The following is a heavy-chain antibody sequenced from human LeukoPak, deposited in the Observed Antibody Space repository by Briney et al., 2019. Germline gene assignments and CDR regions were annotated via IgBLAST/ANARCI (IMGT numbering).Heavy chain of an antibody. D-gene: IGHD3-10*01. CDR2: IYYSGST. Sequence: SETLSLTCTVSGGSISSSSYYWGWIRQPPGKGLEWIGSIYYSGSTYYNPSLKSRVTISVDTSKNQFSLKLSSVTAADTAVYYCARKQRYYGSGSTFHRSYYFDYWGQGTLVTVSS. CDR1: GGSISSSSYY. V-gene: IGHV4-39*07. CDR3: ARKQRYYGSGSTFHRSYYFDY. J-gene: IGHJ4*02.